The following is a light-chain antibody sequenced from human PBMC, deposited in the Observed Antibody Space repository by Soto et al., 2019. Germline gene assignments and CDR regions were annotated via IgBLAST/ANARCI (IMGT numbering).Light chain of an antibody. CDR1: SSDVGGYNH. Sequence: QSALTQPASVSGSPGQSITISCTGTSSDVGGYNHVAWYQQHPGEAHTLMIYDVSNRPSGVSNRFSGSKSGNTASLTISGLQAEDEADYYCGSYTSRSTYVFGTGTKVTVL. CDR2: DVS. J-gene: IGLJ1*01. V-gene: IGLV2-14*01. CDR3: GSYTSRSTYV.